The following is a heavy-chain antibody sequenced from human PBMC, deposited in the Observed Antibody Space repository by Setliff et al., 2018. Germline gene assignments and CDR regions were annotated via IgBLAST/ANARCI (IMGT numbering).Heavy chain of an antibody. CDR3: AISTIFGVVSPTPDAFDI. J-gene: IGHJ3*02. CDR1: GYTFTSYY. D-gene: IGHD3-3*01. V-gene: IGHV1-46*01. Sequence: SVKVSCKASGYTFTSYYMHWVRQAPGQGLEWMGIINPSGGSTSYAQKFQGRVTMTRDTSTSTVYMELSSLRSEDTAVYYCAISTIFGVVSPTPDAFDIWGQGTMVTVSS. CDR2: INPSGGST.